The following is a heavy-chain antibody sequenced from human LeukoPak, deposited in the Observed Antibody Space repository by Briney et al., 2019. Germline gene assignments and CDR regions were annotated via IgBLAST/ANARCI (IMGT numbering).Heavy chain of an antibody. V-gene: IGHV3-7*01. CDR3: ARDLWFGELLYY. CDR1: GSTFSSYW. Sequence: GGSLRLSCAASGSTFSSYWMTWVRQAPGKGLEWVANIKQDGSEKDYVDSVKGRFTISRDNAKNSLYLQMKSLRAEDTAVYYCARDLWFGELLYYWGQGTLVTVSS. CDR2: IKQDGSEK. J-gene: IGHJ4*02. D-gene: IGHD3-10*01.